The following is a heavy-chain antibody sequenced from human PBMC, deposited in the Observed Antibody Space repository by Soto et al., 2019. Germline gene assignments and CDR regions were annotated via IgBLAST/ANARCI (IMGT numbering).Heavy chain of an antibody. V-gene: IGHV3-33*01. CDR2: IWYDGSNK. Sequence: PGGSLRLSCAASGFTFSSYGMHWVRQAPGKXLEWVAVIWYDGSNKYYADSVKGRFTISRDNSKNTLYLQMNSLRAEDTAVYYCARDRITMVRGVTYYYGMDVWGQGTTVTVSS. CDR3: ARDRITMVRGVTYYYGMDV. J-gene: IGHJ6*02. CDR1: GFTFSSYG. D-gene: IGHD3-10*01.